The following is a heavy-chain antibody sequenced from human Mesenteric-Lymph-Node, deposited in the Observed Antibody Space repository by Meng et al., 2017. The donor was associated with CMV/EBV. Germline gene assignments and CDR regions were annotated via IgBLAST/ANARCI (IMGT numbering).Heavy chain of an antibody. CDR3: ARRSFNYYGMDV. CDR2: MYYTGRT. V-gene: IGHV4-59*01. J-gene: IGHJ6*02. CDR1: GGSISSYY. Sequence: GSLRLSCTVSGGSISSYYWSWIRQPPGKGLEWIGYMYYTGRTGYNSSLKSRVTISVDTSKNQFFLKLTSVTAADTAVYYCARRSFNYYGMDVWGQGTTVTVSS.